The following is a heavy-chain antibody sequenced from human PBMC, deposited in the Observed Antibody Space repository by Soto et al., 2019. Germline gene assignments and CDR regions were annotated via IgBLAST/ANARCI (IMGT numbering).Heavy chain of an antibody. Sequence: EVQLLESGGGLLHPGGSLRLSCAASGFTFSTYAMTWVRQAPGKGLEWVSSISETGGSTDYTGSVKGRFTISRDNSKNTLYLQMDRLRAEDTAVYFCAKDRPYGSWIFSFDQWGQGTRVNVSS. CDR1: GFTFSTYA. V-gene: IGHV3-23*01. J-gene: IGHJ4*02. CDR2: ISETGGST. D-gene: IGHD3-10*01. CDR3: AKDRPYGSWIFSFDQ.